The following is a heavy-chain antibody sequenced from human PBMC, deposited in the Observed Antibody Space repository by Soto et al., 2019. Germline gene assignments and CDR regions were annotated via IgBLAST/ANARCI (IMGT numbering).Heavy chain of an antibody. V-gene: IGHV3-15*07. Sequence: PGGFLRLSCAASGFTFSNAWMNWVRQAPGKGLEWVGRIKSKTDGGTTDYAAPVKGRFTISRDDSKNTLYLQMNSLKTEDTAVYYCTTENSXYCGGDCYFYYFDYWGQGTLVTVSS. CDR1: GFTFSNAW. CDR2: IKSKTDGGTT. CDR3: TTENSXYCGGDCYFYYFDY. J-gene: IGHJ4*02. D-gene: IGHD2-21*02.